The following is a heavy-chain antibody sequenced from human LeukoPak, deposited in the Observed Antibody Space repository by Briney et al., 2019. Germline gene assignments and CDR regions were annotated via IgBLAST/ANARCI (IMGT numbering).Heavy chain of an antibody. J-gene: IGHJ4*02. CDR1: GSSISSYY. CDR2: IYYSGST. V-gene: IGHV4-59*01. Sequence: SETLSRTCTVSGSSISSYYWSWIRQPPGKGLEWIGYIYYSGSTNYNPSLKSRVTISVDTSTNQFSLKLSSVTAADTAVYYCARVSTDYCSGGSCYDEYYFDYWGQGTLVTVSS. D-gene: IGHD2-15*01. CDR3: ARVSTDYCSGGSCYDEYYFDY.